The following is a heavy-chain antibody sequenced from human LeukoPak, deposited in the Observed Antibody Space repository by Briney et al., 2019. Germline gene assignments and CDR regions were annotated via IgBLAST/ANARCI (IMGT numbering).Heavy chain of an antibody. Sequence: GGSLRLSCAASGFTLSGYSMHWVRQAPGKGLEWVAVIWYDGRNKYYADSVKGRFTISRDNSKNTLYLQMNSLRAEDTAVYYCAGETTMVRGVISNWFDPWGQGTLVTVSS. CDR1: GFTLSGYS. D-gene: IGHD3-10*01. V-gene: IGHV3-33*01. CDR2: IWYDGRNK. CDR3: AGETTMVRGVISNWFDP. J-gene: IGHJ5*02.